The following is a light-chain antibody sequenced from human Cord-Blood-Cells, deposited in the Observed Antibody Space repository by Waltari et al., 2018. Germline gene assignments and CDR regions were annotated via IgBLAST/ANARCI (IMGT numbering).Light chain of an antibody. V-gene: IGKV3-20*01. J-gene: IGKJ4*01. CDR1: QTVNSSY. CDR2: GAS. Sequence: IVSTQSPGTLSLSPGERATLYCKASQTVNSSYLAWYQQKHGQAPMLLSYGASSSATSIPDRFSGSEAGTDFTLTSSRLEPEDFAVYYCQQYGSSPLTFGGGTKVEIK. CDR3: QQYGSSPLT.